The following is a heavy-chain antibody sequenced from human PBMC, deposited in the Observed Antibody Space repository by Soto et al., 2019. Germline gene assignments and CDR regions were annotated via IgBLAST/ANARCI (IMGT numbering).Heavy chain of an antibody. D-gene: IGHD3-16*01. J-gene: IGHJ5*02. CDR3: AKEPPARGGGWFDP. V-gene: IGHV3-23*01. CDR2: ISGSGGST. CDR1: RFTFSSYA. Sequence: AASRFTFSSYAMSWVRQAPGKGLEWVSAISGSGGSTYYADSVKGRFTISRDNSKNTLYLQMNSLRAEDTAVYYCAKEPPARGGGWFDPWGQGTLVTVSS.